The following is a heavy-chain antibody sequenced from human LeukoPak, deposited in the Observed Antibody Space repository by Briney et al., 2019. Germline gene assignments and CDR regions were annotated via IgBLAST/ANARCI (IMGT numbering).Heavy chain of an antibody. D-gene: IGHD3-10*01. CDR1: GGSVRSGSDY. V-gene: IGHV4-61*01. Sequence: SETLSLTCTVSGGSVRSGSDYWSWIRQPPGKGLEWIGYIYYRGSTNYNPSLKSRVTISVDTSKNQFSLKLSSVIDADTAVYYCASGGPDYYGSGSYPHWGQGTLVTVSS. CDR2: IYYRGST. J-gene: IGHJ4*02. CDR3: ASGGPDYYGSGSYPH.